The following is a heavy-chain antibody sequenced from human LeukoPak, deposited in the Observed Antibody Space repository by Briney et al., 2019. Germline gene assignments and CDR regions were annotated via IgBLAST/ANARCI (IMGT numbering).Heavy chain of an antibody. V-gene: IGHV4-34*01. CDR1: GGSFSGYY. CDR3: ARSTGTSDLDV. D-gene: IGHD1-7*01. J-gene: IGHJ4*02. Sequence: SETLSLTCAVYGGSFSGYYWSWIRQPPGKGLEWIGEINHSGSTNYNPSLKSRVTISVDTSKNQFSLKLSSVTAADTAVYYCARSTGTSDLDVWGQGTLVTVSS. CDR2: INHSGST.